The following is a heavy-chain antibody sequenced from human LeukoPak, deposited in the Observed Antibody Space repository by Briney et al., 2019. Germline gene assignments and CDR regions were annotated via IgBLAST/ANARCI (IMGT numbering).Heavy chain of an antibody. J-gene: IGHJ4*02. CDR3: ARDFVADGKYYFDY. CDR2: IWYDGSTK. V-gene: IGHV3-33*01. D-gene: IGHD1-26*01. Sequence: PGRSLRLSCAASGFTFSNYGMHWVRQAPGKGLEWVSVIWYDGSTKYYADSVKGRFTISRDNSKNTLYLQMNSLRAEDTAVYYCARDFVADGKYYFDYWGQGTLVTVSS. CDR1: GFTFSNYG.